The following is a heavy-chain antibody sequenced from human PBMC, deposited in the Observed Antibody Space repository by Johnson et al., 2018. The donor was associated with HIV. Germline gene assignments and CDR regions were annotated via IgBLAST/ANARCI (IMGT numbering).Heavy chain of an antibody. V-gene: IGHV3-20*04. Sequence: VQLVESGGGVVRPGGSLRLSCTASGFMFDDYGMNWVRQAPGKGLEWVSGISWNGGNTDYADSVKGRFTISRDNAKNSLYLQMNSLRAEDTAVYYCARKADAFDIWGQGTMVTVSS. J-gene: IGHJ3*02. CDR2: ISWNGGNT. CDR1: GFMFDDYG. CDR3: ARKADAFDI.